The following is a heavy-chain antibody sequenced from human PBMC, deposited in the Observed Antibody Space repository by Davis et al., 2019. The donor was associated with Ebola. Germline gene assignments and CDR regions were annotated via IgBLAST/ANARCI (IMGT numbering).Heavy chain of an antibody. V-gene: IGHV4-4*02. CDR1: GGSISSSNW. CDR3: AILTTRGYYYYYGMDV. CDR2: IYHSGST. Sequence: SETLSLTCAVSGGSISSSNWWSWVRQPPGKGLEWIGEIYHSGSTNYNPSLKSRVTISVDKSKNQFSLKLSSVTAADTAVYYCAILTTRGYYYYYGMDVWGQGTTVTVSS. D-gene: IGHD4-11*01. J-gene: IGHJ6*02.